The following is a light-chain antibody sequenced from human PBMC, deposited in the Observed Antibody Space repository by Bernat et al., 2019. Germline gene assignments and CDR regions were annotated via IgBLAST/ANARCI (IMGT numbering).Light chain of an antibody. J-gene: IGKJ2*01. Sequence: DIQMTQSPSPLSASVGDRVTLTCRASQSIASYLNWYQQKPGKAPKLLIFAASSLQSGVPSRFSGSGSGTDFTLTISSLQPEDFATYCVQQSYSTPYTFGQGTKLEIK. CDR3: QQSYSTPYT. CDR1: QSIASY. CDR2: AAS. V-gene: IGKV1-39*01.